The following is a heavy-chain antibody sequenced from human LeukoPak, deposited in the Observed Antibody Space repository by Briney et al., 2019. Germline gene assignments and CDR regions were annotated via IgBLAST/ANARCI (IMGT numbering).Heavy chain of an antibody. J-gene: IGHJ5*02. CDR1: GGTFSSYA. Sequence: SVKVSCKASGGTFSSYAISWVRQAPGQGLGWMGGIIPIFGTANYAQKFQGRVTITADESTSTAYMELSSLRSEDTAVYFCASAPRYSSSWPNNWFDPWGQGTLVTVSS. CDR3: ASAPRYSSSWPNNWFDP. V-gene: IGHV1-69*13. CDR2: IIPIFGTA. D-gene: IGHD6-13*01.